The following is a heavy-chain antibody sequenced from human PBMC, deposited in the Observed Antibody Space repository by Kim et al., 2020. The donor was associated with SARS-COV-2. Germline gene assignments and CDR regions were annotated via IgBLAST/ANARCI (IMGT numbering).Heavy chain of an antibody. Sequence: YARKFQGRVTMTMDTSISTAYMELSRLTSDDTAVYYCARDQGVDWNYVLYWGQGTLVTVSS. D-gene: IGHD1-7*01. J-gene: IGHJ4*02. CDR3: ARDQGVDWNYVLY. V-gene: IGHV1-2*02.